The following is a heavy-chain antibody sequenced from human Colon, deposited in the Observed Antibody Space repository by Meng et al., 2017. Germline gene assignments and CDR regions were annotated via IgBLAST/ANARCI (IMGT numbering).Heavy chain of an antibody. CDR2: NYYSGGT. CDR3: ARHQNGWTYPLDY. J-gene: IGHJ4*02. D-gene: IGHD3/OR15-3a*01. V-gene: IGHV4-59*08. Sequence: QRQRQESGPGLVKPSETLSLTCAVSGGSISTYYWSWIRQPPGKGLEWIGNNYYSGGTTYHPSLSSLVTISVDSSKNHFSLKLSSVTAADTAVYYCARHQNGWTYPLDYCGQGTLVTVSS. CDR1: GGSISTYY.